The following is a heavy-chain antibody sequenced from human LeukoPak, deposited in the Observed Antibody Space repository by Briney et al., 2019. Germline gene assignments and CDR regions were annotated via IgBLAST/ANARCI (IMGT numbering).Heavy chain of an antibody. Sequence: GRSLTLSWPLAAPSVTSTYTACVRQHARKWLDWVSVFYPSGTTHYAESVKGRFTVSRHDSNNVFYLQMNSLRVEDTAVYYCATVPRSSCCYTFDSWGQGTLVTVSS. CDR1: APSVTSTY. D-gene: IGHD2-2*02. CDR3: ATVPRSSCCYTFDS. CDR2: FYPSGTT. J-gene: IGHJ4*02. V-gene: IGHV3-53*04.